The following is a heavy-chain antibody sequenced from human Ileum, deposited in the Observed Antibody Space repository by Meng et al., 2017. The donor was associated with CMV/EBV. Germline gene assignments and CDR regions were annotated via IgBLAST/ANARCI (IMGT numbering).Heavy chain of an antibody. J-gene: IGHJ4*02. D-gene: IGHD3-10*01. CDR3: ACLSGSYSLG. CDR1: GYTFTGYY. CDR2: INPNTGGT. V-gene: IGHV1-2*02. Sequence: QVQVVQSGGEVKKPGASVKVSCKTSGYTFTGYYIHWVRQAPGQGLEWMGWINPNTGGTNYAQNFQGRVTMTRDTSISTTYMEVNSLRSDDTAVFYCACLSGSYSLGWGQGTLVTVSS.